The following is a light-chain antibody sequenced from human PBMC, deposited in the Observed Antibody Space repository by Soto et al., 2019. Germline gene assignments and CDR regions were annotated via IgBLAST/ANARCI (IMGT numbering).Light chain of an antibody. V-gene: IGLV1-47*02. CDR3: ATWDDSLSGRV. Sequence: QSVLTQPPSASGTPGQRVTISWSGSSSNIGSNYVSWYQQLPGTAPKLLIYSNNQRPSGVPDRFSGSKSGTSASLAISGLRSEDEADYYCATWDDSLSGRVFGGGTQLTV. CDR2: SNN. J-gene: IGLJ3*02. CDR1: SSNIGSNY.